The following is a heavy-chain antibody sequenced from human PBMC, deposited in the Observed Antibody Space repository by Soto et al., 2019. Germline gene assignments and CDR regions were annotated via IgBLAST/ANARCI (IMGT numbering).Heavy chain of an antibody. CDR1: GGTFSSYA. CDR3: AREETWIQLWFGAFDI. Sequence: QVQLVQSGAEVKKPGSSVKVSCKASGGTFSSYAISWVRQAPGQGLEWMGGIIPIFGTANYAQKFQGRVTRTADKSTSTAYMELSSLRSEDTAVYYCAREETWIQLWFGAFDIWGQGTMVTVSS. J-gene: IGHJ3*02. D-gene: IGHD5-18*01. V-gene: IGHV1-69*06. CDR2: IIPIFGTA.